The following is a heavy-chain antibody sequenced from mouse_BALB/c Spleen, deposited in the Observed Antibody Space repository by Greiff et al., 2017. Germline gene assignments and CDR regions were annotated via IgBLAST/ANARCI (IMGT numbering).Heavy chain of an antibody. Sequence: LQQSGAELVKPGASVKMSCKASGYTFTSYNMHWVKQTPGQGLEWIGAIYPGNGDTSYNQKFKGKATLTADKSSSTAYMQLSSLTSEDSAVYYCARGGNYVDYWGQGTTLTVSS. J-gene: IGHJ2*01. CDR2: IYPGNGDT. CDR1: GYTFTSYN. V-gene: IGHV1-12*01. CDR3: ARGGNYVDY.